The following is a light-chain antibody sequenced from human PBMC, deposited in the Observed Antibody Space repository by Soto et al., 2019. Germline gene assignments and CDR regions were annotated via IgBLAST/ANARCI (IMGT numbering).Light chain of an antibody. J-gene: IGKJ4*02. CDR1: HNNMNW. CDR3: QQNFSTPCT. Sequence: DIQMTQSPSSLSASVGGRVTITCLSSHNNMNWLNWHQQKPGKPPKFLIYWASTLQRGVSSSFSGSASGTDFTLSISSLQPEDVATYYCQQNFSTPCTFGEGTKVDIK. V-gene: IGKV1-39*01. CDR2: WAS.